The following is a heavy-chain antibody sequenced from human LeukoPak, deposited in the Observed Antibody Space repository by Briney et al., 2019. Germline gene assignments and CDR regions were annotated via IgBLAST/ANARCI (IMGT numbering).Heavy chain of an antibody. D-gene: IGHD6-13*01. V-gene: IGHV1-2*02. CDR2: INPKRGGS. Sequence: ASVKVSCKASGYTFTGYYMQWLRQAPGQGREWMGWINPKRGGSNYAQKFQGRVTMTRDTSISTAYMELSRLTSDDTAVYYCAPSSSDYFDYWGQGTLVTVSS. CDR3: APSSSDYFDY. J-gene: IGHJ4*02. CDR1: GYTFTGYY.